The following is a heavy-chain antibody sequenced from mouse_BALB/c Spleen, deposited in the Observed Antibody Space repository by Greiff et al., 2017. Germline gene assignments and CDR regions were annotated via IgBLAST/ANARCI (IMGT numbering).Heavy chain of an antibody. Sequence: EVKLVESGGGLVQPGGSRKLSCAASGFTFSSFGMHWVRQAPEKGLEWVAYISSGSSTIYYADTVKGRFTISRDNPKNTLFLQMTSLRSEDTAMYYCARWLLGFAYWGQGTLVTVSA. CDR2: ISSGSSTI. CDR1: GFTFSSFG. V-gene: IGHV5-17*02. D-gene: IGHD2-3*01. J-gene: IGHJ3*01. CDR3: ARWLLGFAY.